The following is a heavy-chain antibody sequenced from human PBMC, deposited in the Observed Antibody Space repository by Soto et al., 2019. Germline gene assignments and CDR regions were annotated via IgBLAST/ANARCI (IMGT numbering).Heavy chain of an antibody. CDR3: AKGDSGSPSYGMDV. CDR1: GFTFSDYY. D-gene: IGHD6-6*01. CDR2: ISWNSGKN. V-gene: IGHV3-11*05. Sequence: QVQLVESGGGLVKPGGSLRLSCAASGFTFSDYYMSWIRQAPGKGLEWVSGISWNSGKNGYADSVKGRFTVSRDNTKNSVYPQMNSLRGEDTALYYCAKGDSGSPSYGMDVWGQGTTVTVSS. J-gene: IGHJ6*02.